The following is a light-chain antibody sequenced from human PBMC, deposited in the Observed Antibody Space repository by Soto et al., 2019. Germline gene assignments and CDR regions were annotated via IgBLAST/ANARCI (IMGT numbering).Light chain of an antibody. CDR3: QQYNNWLIT. V-gene: IGKV3-15*01. CDR1: QSVSSN. CDR2: GAS. Sequence: EIVLTHSPATLSVSPGERVTLSCSASQSVSSNLAWYQHKPGQAPRLLIFGASTRATDIPARFSGSGSGTEFTLTISSLQSEDFAVYYCQQYNNWLITFGQGTRLEIK. J-gene: IGKJ5*01.